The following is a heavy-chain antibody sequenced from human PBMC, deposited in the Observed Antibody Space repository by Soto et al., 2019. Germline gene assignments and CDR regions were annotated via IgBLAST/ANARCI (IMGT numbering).Heavy chain of an antibody. J-gene: IGHJ5*02. CDR1: GGSIRSYY. V-gene: IGHV4-59*01. Sequence: QVQLQESGPGLVKPSETLSLTCTVSGGSIRSYYWSWIRQPPGKGLEWIGYIYYSGRTNYNPSLKSRVTPSVDPSKNPFSLKLSAVTAADTAVYYCARVLFGRGNWFDPWGQGTLVTVSS. CDR3: ARVLFGRGNWFDP. CDR2: IYYSGRT. D-gene: IGHD3-3*01.